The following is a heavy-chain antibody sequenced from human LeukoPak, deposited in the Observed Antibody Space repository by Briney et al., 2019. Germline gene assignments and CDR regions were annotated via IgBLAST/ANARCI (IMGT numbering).Heavy chain of an antibody. CDR1: GFTVSSNY. D-gene: IGHD6-19*01. J-gene: IGHJ4*02. Sequence: PGGSLRLSCAASGFTVSSNYMSWVRQAPGKGLEWVSVIYSGGSTYYADSVKGRFTISRDNSKNTLYLQMNSLSAEDTAVYYCASLGSGWYYFDYWGQGTLVTVSS. V-gene: IGHV3-53*01. CDR2: IYSGGST. CDR3: ASLGSGWYYFDY.